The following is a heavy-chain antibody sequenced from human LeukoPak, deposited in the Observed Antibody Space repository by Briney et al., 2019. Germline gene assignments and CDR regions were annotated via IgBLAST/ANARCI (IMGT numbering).Heavy chain of an antibody. D-gene: IGHD3-10*01. CDR1: GDSVSSNSVA. V-gene: IGHV6-1*01. J-gene: IGHJ6*02. CDR3: ARSISRPIEVQGVTAYYYYLDV. Sequence: SQTLSLTCAISGDSVSSNSVAWNWIRQSPSRGLEWLGRTYYRSKWFNDYAASVKSRTTINPDTSKNQFSLQLNSVTPDDTAVYYCARSISRPIEVQGVTAYYYYLDVWGQGTTVTVSS. CDR2: TYYRSKWFN.